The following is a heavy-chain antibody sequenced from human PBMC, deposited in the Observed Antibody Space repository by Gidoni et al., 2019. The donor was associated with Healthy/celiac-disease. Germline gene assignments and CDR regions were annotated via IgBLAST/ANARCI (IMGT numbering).Heavy chain of an antibody. J-gene: IGHJ4*02. Sequence: QVQLVESGGGVVQHGRSLRLSCAASGFTFSSYGMHWVRQAPGKGLGWLAVISYDGSNKYYADSVKGRFTISRDNSKNTLYLQMNSLRAEDTAVYYCAKDQGIVVVIATPDYWGQGTLVTVSS. V-gene: IGHV3-30*18. CDR3: AKDQGIVVVIATPDY. CDR2: ISYDGSNK. D-gene: IGHD2-21*01. CDR1: GFTFSSYG.